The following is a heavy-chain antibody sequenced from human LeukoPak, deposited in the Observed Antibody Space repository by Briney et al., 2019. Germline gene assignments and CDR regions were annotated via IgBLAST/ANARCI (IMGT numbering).Heavy chain of an antibody. CDR2: INWNGGST. V-gene: IGHV3-20*04. J-gene: IGHJ6*03. CDR1: GFTFDDYG. Sequence: GGSLRLSCAASGFTFDDYGMSWVRQAPGKGLEWVSGINWNGGSTSYADSVKGRFTISRDNAKNSLYLQMNSLRVEDTALYYCAKVPTYYYYYMDVWGKGTTVTVSS. CDR3: AKVPTYYYYYMDV.